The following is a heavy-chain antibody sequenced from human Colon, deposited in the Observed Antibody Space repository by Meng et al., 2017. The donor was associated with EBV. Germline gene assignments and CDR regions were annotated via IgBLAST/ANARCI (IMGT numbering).Heavy chain of an antibody. Sequence: QVQLQQWGAGLLKPSGTLSLTCAVNGGSLSGDYWNWFRQPPGKGLEWIGEIIHGGSPSYNPSLKSRVTISIDTSKNQLSLMLSSVTAADTAVYYCARRPTGIDYWGQGTLVTVSS. D-gene: IGHD2-8*02. CDR2: IIHGGSP. J-gene: IGHJ4*02. CDR3: ARRPTGIDY. V-gene: IGHV4-34*12. CDR1: GGSLSGDY.